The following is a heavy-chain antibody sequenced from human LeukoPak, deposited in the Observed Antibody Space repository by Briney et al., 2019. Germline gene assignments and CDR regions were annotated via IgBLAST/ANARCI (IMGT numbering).Heavy chain of an antibody. J-gene: IGHJ4*02. D-gene: IGHD3-10*01. CDR2: INPGDSDT. CDR1: GYSFTTYW. V-gene: IGHV5-51*01. Sequence: GESLKISCKGSGYSFTTYWIGWVRQMPGKGLEYMGIINPGDSDTRYSPSFQGQVTISVDKSISTAYLQWSSLKASDTAMYYCARHWGYGSGSYYSGYWGQGTLVTVSS. CDR3: ARHWGYGSGSYYSGY.